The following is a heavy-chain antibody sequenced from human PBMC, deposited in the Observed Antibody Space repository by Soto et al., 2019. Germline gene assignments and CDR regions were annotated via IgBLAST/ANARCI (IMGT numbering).Heavy chain of an antibody. D-gene: IGHD2-15*01. V-gene: IGHV3-48*02. Sequence: EVQLVESGGGLVQPGGSLRLSCAASGFTFSSYDMNWVRQAPGKGLEWISYISTSSRAIHYADSVKGRITISRDNVKNSLDMQMNSLRDENTAVYYCARDRRYCNGGSFYYMDVWGKGTTGTVSS. J-gene: IGHJ6*03. CDR1: GFTFSSYD. CDR2: ISTSSRAI. CDR3: ARDRRYCNGGSFYYMDV.